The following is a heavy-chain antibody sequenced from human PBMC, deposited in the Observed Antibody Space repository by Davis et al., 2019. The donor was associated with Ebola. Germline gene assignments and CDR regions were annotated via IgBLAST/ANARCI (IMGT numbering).Heavy chain of an antibody. V-gene: IGHV4-34*01. CDR3: ARGRSWPLDS. Sequence: MPSETLSLTCAVYGGSFSGYYCSWIRQPPGKGLEWIGEINHSGSTNYNPSLKSRVTISVDTSKNQFSLQLNSVTPEDTAVYYCARGRSWPLDSWGQGTLVTVSS. CDR2: INHSGST. J-gene: IGHJ4*02. CDR1: GGSFSGYY. D-gene: IGHD6-13*01.